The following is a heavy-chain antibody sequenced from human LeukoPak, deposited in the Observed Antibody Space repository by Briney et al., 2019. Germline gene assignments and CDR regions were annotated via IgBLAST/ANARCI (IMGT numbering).Heavy chain of an antibody. CDR3: AKDLDFSSDAFDI. D-gene: IGHD6-6*01. J-gene: IGHJ3*02. CDR2: IRYDGSNK. CDR1: GFTFSSYA. V-gene: IGHV3-30*02. Sequence: GGSLRLSCAAYGFTFSSYAMHWVRQAPGKGLEWVAFIRYDGSNKYYADSVKGRFTISRDNSKNTLYLQMNSLRAEDTAVYYCAKDLDFSSDAFDIWGQGTMVTVSS.